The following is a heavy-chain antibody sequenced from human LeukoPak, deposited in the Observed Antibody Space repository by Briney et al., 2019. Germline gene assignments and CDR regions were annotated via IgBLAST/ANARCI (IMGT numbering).Heavy chain of an antibody. D-gene: IGHD4-11*01. V-gene: IGHV4-34*01. CDR3: ARATVSTGSNWFDP. J-gene: IGHJ5*02. Sequence: SETLSLTCAVYGGSFSGYYWSWIRQPPGKGLELIGEINHSGSTNCNPSLKSRVTISVDTSKNQFSLKLSSVTAADTAVYYCARATVSTGSNWFDPWGQGTLVTVSS. CDR1: GGSFSGYY. CDR2: INHSGST.